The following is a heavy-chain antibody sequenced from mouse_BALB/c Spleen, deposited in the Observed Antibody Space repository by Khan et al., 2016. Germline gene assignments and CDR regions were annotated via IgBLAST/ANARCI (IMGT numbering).Heavy chain of an antibody. CDR2: IDPANGNT. V-gene: IGHV14-3*02. CDR3: ARRGNLWYFDV. Sequence: VQLQQSGAELVKPGASVKLSCTASGFNIKDTYMHWVKQRPEQGLEWIGRIDPANGNTKYDPKFQGKATITADTSSNTAYLQLTSLTSEDTAVYYCARRGNLWYFDVWGAGTTVTASS. CDR1: GFNIKDTY. D-gene: IGHD2-1*01. J-gene: IGHJ1*01.